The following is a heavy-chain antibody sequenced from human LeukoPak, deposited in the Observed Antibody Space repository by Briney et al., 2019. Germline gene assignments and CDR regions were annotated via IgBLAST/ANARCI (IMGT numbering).Heavy chain of an antibody. V-gene: IGHV4-34*01. D-gene: IGHD3-16*01. CDR3: ARRLYKLGWFDP. J-gene: IGHJ5*02. Sequence: SETLSLTCAVYGGSFSGYYWGWIRQPPGKGLEWIGSIYYSGSTYYNPSLKSRVTISVDTSKDQFSLKLSSVTAADTAVYYCARRLYKLGWFDPWGQGTLVTVSS. CDR2: IYYSGST. CDR1: GGSFSGYY.